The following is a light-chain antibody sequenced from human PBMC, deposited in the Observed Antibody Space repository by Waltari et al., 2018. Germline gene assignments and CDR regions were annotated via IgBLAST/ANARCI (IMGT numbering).Light chain of an antibody. Sequence: DIQMTQSPSTLSPSVGDRVTITCRASQSISTWLAWYQQKPGKAPKVLIYKASSLESGVPSRFSGSGSGTEFTLTISSLQPDDFATYYCQQYNSYWAFGQGTKVEIK. CDR2: KAS. CDR3: QQYNSYWA. J-gene: IGKJ1*01. CDR1: QSISTW. V-gene: IGKV1-5*03.